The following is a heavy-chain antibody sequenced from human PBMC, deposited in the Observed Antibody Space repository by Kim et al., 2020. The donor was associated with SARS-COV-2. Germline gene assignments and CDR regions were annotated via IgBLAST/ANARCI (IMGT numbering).Heavy chain of an antibody. V-gene: IGHV1-18*01. J-gene: IGHJ4*02. D-gene: IGHD6-13*01. CDR3: ARGDSSPRY. CDR2: GNT. Sequence: GNTNYAQKLQGRVTMTPDTSTSTAYMELRSLRSDDTAVYYCARGDSSPRYWGQGTLVTVSS.